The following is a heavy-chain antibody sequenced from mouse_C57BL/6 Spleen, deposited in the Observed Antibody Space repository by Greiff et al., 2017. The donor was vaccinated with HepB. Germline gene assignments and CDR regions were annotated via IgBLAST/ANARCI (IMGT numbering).Heavy chain of an antibody. V-gene: IGHV1-22*01. D-gene: IGHD2-4*01. CDR1: GYTFTDYN. CDR3: ARTIYYDYDWYAMDY. CDR2: INPNNGGT. Sequence: VQLQQSGPELVKPGASVKMSCKASGYTFTDYNMHWVKQSHGKSLEWIGYINPNNGGTSYNQKFKGTATLTVNKSSSTAYMELRSLTSEDSAVYYCARTIYYDYDWYAMDYWGQGTSVTVSS. J-gene: IGHJ4*01.